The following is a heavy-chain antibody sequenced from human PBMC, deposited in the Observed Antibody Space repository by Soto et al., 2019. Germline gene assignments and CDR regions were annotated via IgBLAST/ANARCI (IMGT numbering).Heavy chain of an antibody. CDR3: ARRMPDGKFDS. D-gene: IGHD1-1*01. Sequence: ASVKVSCKSSGYNFIDYSINWVRQAPGQGLEWMGWMNPKSGHTAHAQKIQGRVILTRDTSINTVYMELSSLKSGDKAGYFCARRMPDGKFDSWGRGTQVTVSS. CDR2: MNPKSGHT. V-gene: IGHV1-8*01. J-gene: IGHJ4*02. CDR1: GYNFIDYS.